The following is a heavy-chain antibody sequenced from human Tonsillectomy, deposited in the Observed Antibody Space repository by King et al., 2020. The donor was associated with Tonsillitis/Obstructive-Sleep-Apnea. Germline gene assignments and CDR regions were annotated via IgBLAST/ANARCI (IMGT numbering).Heavy chain of an antibody. CDR2: IDHSGGT. Sequence: VQLQQWGAGLLKPSETLSLTCAVYGGSFSGYYWSWIRQPPGKGLEWIGDIDHSGGTNYNPSLKSRVTMSLDTSKNQFSLKLSSVAAADTAVYYCARVHRIQLIRVEKLDSWGQGTLVTVSS. J-gene: IGHJ4*02. CDR1: GGSFSGYY. V-gene: IGHV4-34*01. CDR3: ARVHRIQLIRVEKLDS. D-gene: IGHD5-18*01.